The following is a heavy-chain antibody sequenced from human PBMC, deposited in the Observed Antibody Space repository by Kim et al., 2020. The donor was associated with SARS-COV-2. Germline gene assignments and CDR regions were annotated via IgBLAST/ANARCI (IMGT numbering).Heavy chain of an antibody. Sequence: GGSLRLSCAASGFTFSTYRMNWVRQTPGKGLEWVANIKQDGSEKSYVDSVKGRFTISRDNAKNSLYLQMNSLRAEDTAIYYCTRQGSSYYGDMTWGQGTLVTVSS. J-gene: IGHJ5*02. CDR3: TRQGSSYYGDMT. V-gene: IGHV3-7*01. CDR2: IKQDGSEK. CDR1: GFTFSTYR. D-gene: IGHD3-10*01.